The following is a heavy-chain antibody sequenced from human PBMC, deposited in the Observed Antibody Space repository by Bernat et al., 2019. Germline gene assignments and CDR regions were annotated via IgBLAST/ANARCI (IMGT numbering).Heavy chain of an antibody. D-gene: IGHD6-19*01. J-gene: IGHJ4*02. V-gene: IGHV3-33*01. CDR1: GFTFSSYG. CDR3: AREKQWLEYYFDY. Sequence: QVQLVESGGGVVQPGRSLRLSCAASGFTFSSYGMHWVRQAPGKGLEWVAVIWYDGSNKYYADSVKGRFTISRDNSKNTLYLQMNSLRAEDTAVYYCAREKQWLEYYFDYWGQGTLVTVSS. CDR2: IWYDGSNK.